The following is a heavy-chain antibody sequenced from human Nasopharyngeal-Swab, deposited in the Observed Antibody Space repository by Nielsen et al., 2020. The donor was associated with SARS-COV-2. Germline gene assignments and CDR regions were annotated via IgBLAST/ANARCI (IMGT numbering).Heavy chain of an antibody. CDR2: INHSGST. Sequence: GSLRLSCAVYGGSFSGYYWSWIRQPPRKGLEWIGEINHSGSTNYNPSLKSRVTISVDTSKNQFSLKLSSVTAADTAVYYCARGFDPWGQGTLVTVSS. J-gene: IGHJ5*02. CDR3: ARGFDP. CDR1: GGSFSGYY. V-gene: IGHV4-34*01.